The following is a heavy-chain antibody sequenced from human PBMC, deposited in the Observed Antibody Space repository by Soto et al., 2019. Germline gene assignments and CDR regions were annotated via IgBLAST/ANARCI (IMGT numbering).Heavy chain of an antibody. V-gene: IGHV3-9*01. J-gene: IGHJ6*03. Sequence: EVQLVESGGGLVQPGRSLRLSCAASGFTFDDYAMHWVRQAPGKGLEWVSGISWNSGSIGYADSVKGRFTISRDNAKNSLYLQMNSLRAEDTALYYCAKDSKAVAGSYYYYYYYMDVWGKGTTVTVSS. CDR2: ISWNSGSI. CDR3: AKDSKAVAGSYYYYYYYMDV. D-gene: IGHD6-19*01. CDR1: GFTFDDYA.